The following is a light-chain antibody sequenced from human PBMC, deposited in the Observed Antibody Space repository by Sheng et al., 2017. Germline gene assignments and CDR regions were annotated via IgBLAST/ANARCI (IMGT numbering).Light chain of an antibody. CDR3: QQYYTTTPLT. CDR1: QSVLSSSNNKNY. Sequence: DIVMTQSPESLAVSLGERATINCRSSQSVLSSSNNKNYLAWYQQKSGQPPKVFIYWASTRESGVPDRFSGSGSGTDFTLTISSLQAEDVAVYYCQQYYTTTPLTFGQGTKVEIK. CDR2: WAS. V-gene: IGKV4-1*01. J-gene: IGKJ1*01.